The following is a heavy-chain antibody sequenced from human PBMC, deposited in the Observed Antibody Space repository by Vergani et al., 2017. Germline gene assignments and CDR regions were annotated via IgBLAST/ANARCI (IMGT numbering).Heavy chain of an antibody. CDR3: ARAPIVVVPAASGGYYYYYMDV. CDR2: MNPNSGNT. CDR1: GYTFTSYD. Sequence: QVQLVQSGAEVKKPGASVKVSCKASGYTFTSYDINWVRQATGQGLEWMGWMNPNSGNTGYAQTFQGRVTMTRNSSISTAYMELSSLRSEDTAVYYCARAPIVVVPAASGGYYYYYMDVWGKGTTVTVSS. J-gene: IGHJ6*03. V-gene: IGHV1-8*01. D-gene: IGHD2-2*01.